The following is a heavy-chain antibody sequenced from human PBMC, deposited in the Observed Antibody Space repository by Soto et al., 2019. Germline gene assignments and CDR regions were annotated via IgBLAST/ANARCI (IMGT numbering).Heavy chain of an antibody. CDR2: ISGSGGST. CDR3: AKGVDIIPNYYYYYMDV. D-gene: IGHD3-3*01. CDR1: GFTFSSYA. J-gene: IGHJ6*03. Sequence: GGFLRLSCAASGFTFSSYAMSWVRQAPGKGLEWVSAISGSGGSTYYADSVKGRFTISRDNSKNTLYLQMNSLRAEDTAVYYCAKGVDIIPNYYYYYMDVWGKGTTVTVSS. V-gene: IGHV3-23*01.